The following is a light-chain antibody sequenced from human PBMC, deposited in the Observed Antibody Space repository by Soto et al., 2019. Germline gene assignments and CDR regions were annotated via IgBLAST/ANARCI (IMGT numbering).Light chain of an antibody. J-gene: IGLJ1*01. CDR3: QSYDSSLGYV. V-gene: IGLV1-40*01. CDR2: GNT. CDR1: SSNIGAGYD. Sequence: QAVVTQPPSVSGAPGQRVTISCTGSSSNIGAGYDVHWYQQLPGRAPKLLIYGNTNRPSGVPDRFSGSKSGTSASLAITGLQAEDEADYYCQSYDSSLGYVFRTGTKLTVL.